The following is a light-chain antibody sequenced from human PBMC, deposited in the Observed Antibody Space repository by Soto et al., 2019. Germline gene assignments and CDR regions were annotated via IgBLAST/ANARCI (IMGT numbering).Light chain of an antibody. J-gene: IGKJ5*01. CDR1: QSVTNH. CDR3: QQRYNWPPIT. V-gene: IGKV3-11*01. Sequence: EIVLTQSPATLSLSPGERATLSCRASQSVTNHLAWYQQKPGQTPRLLIYDASNRAAGVPARFSGSGSGADFTHTISSLEPEDSAVYYCQQRYNWPPITFGQGTRLEIK. CDR2: DAS.